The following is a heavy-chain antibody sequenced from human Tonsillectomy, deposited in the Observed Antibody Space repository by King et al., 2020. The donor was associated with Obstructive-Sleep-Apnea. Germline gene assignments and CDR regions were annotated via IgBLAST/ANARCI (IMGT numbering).Heavy chain of an antibody. V-gene: IGHV3-33*01. Sequence: QLVQSGGGVVQPGRSLRLSCAASGFTFSSYGMHWVRQAPGKGLEWVAVIWYDGSNKYYADSVKGRFTISRDNSKNTLYLQMNSLGAEDTAVYYCARVYYYGSGSYSLGMDVWGQGTTVTVSS. CDR1: GFTFSSYG. J-gene: IGHJ6*02. CDR2: IWYDGSNK. D-gene: IGHD3-10*01. CDR3: ARVYYYGSGSYSLGMDV.